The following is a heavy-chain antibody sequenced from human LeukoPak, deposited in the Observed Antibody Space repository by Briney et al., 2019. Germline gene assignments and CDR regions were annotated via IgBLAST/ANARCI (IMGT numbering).Heavy chain of an antibody. V-gene: IGHV3-48*03. D-gene: IGHD3-16*01. CDR2: ISGSGSTM. Sequence: GGSLRLSCAASGFTFNSFEMNWVRQAPGKGLEWVSYISGSGSTMYYAGSVKGRFTISRDNAKNSLYLQLKSLRAEDTAVYYCARETAGGTLDYWGQGALVTVSS. CDR1: GFTFNSFE. J-gene: IGHJ4*02. CDR3: ARETAGGTLDY.